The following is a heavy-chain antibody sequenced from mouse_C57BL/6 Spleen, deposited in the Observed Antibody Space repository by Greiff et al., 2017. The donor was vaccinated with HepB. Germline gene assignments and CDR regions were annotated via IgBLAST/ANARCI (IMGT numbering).Heavy chain of an antibody. J-gene: IGHJ3*01. CDR3: ARSPDYDGRCLAY. Sequence: QVQLQQPGAELVKPGASVKLSCKASGYTFTSYWMHWVKQRPGRGLEWIGRIDPNSGGTKYNEKFKSKATLTVDKPSSTAYMQRSSLTSEDSAVYYGARSPDYDGRCLAYWGQGTLVTVSA. CDR1: GYTFTSYW. CDR2: IDPNSGGT. D-gene: IGHD2-4*01. V-gene: IGHV1-72*01.